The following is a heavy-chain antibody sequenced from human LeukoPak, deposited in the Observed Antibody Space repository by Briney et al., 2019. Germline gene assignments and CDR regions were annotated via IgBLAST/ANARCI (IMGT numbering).Heavy chain of an antibody. CDR1: GFTFSSYV. J-gene: IGHJ4*02. D-gene: IGHD1-26*01. V-gene: IGHV3-66*01. CDR2: IYSGGST. Sequence: PGGSLRLSCAASGFTFSSYVMSWVRQAPGKGLEWVSVIYSGGSTYYADSVKGRFTISRDNSKNTLYLQMNSLRAEDTAVYYCARGSFYFDYWGQGTLVTVSS. CDR3: ARGSFYFDY.